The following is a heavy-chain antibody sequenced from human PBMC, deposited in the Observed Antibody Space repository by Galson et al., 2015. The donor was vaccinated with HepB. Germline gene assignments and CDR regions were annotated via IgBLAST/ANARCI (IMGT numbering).Heavy chain of an antibody. D-gene: IGHD2-8*02. CDR2: IKSKTDGETT. CDR1: RFPFNNAW. V-gene: IGHV3-15*01. CDR3: TTDVYYSTYWSWLDP. J-gene: IGHJ3*01. Sequence: LRLSCAASRFPFNNAWMTWVRQAPGMGLEWVGRIKSKTDGETTDYAAPVKGRFTISRDDSKNRLYLQMNSLKTEDTAVYYCTTDVYYSTYWSWLDPWGQGTMVTVSS.